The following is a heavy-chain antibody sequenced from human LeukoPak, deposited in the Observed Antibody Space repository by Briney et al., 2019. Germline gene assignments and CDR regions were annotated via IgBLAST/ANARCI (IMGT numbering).Heavy chain of an antibody. Sequence: GGSLRLSCAASGFTFDDYAMQWARHAPGEGLEWVSLISGDGGRTNYADSVKGRFTISRDNSKNSLYLQMNSLRTEDTALYYCAKVKVAARLYYYGMDVWGQGTTVTVSS. D-gene: IGHD6-6*01. CDR1: GFTFDDYA. CDR2: ISGDGGRT. CDR3: AKVKVAARLYYYGMDV. J-gene: IGHJ6*02. V-gene: IGHV3-43*02.